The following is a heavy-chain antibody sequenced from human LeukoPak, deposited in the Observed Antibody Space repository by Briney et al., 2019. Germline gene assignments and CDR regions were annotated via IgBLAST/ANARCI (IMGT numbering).Heavy chain of an antibody. CDR3: ARVYPQRAAEADY. D-gene: IGHD2-15*01. CDR1: GYTLTGYY. Sequence: ASVKVSCKASGYTLTGYYMHWVRQAPGQGLEWMGWINPNSGGTNYAQKFQGRVTMTRDTSISTAYMELSRLRSDDTAVYYCARVYPQRAAEADYWGQGTLVTVSS. V-gene: IGHV1-2*02. J-gene: IGHJ4*02. CDR2: INPNSGGT.